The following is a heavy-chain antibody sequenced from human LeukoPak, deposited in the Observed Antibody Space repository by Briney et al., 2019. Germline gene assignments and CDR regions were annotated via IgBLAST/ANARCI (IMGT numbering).Heavy chain of an antibody. V-gene: IGHV4-38-2*02. D-gene: IGHD2-2*01. CDR1: GYSISSGYY. CDR2: TYHSGST. J-gene: IGHJ6*03. CDR3: ARTTEAHSCRTRYYDYYMDV. Sequence: SETLSLTCTVSGYSISSGYYWGWIRQPPGKGLEWIGSTYHSGSTYYNPSLKSRVSISVDTSKNQFSLKLSSVTAADTAVYYCARTTEAHSCRTRYYDYYMDVWGKGTTVTVSS.